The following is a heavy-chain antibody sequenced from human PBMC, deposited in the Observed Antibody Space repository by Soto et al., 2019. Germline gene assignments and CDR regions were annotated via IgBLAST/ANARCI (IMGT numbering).Heavy chain of an antibody. J-gene: IGHJ4*02. D-gene: IGHD3-10*01. CDR2: VFYSGAT. CDR1: GGPIKTGDYY. CDR3: ARAGFSYGHLLF. V-gene: IGHV4-30-4*01. Sequence: SETLSLTCNVSGGPIKTGDYYWNWIRQPPGKGLEWIGYVFYSGATNYSPSLKSRATISMDTSKNQFSLSLTSVTAADTAVYYCARAGFSYGHLLFWGQGIRVTVSS.